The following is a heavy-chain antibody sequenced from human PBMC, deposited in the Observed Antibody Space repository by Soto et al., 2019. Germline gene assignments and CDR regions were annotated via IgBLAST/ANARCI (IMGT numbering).Heavy chain of an antibody. V-gene: IGHV1-18*01. Sequence: QVQLVQSGAEVKKPGASVKVSCTASGYTFTSYGISWVRQAPGQGLEWMGWISAYNGNTNYAQKLQGRVTMTTDTSTSTAYMVLRSLRSDDTAVYYCARDSYYYDSSGPSPYYGMDVWGQGTTVTVSS. CDR2: ISAYNGNT. J-gene: IGHJ6*02. CDR1: GYTFTSYG. CDR3: ARDSYYYDSSGPSPYYGMDV. D-gene: IGHD3-22*01.